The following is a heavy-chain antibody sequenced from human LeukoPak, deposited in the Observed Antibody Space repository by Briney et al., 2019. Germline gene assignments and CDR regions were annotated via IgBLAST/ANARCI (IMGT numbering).Heavy chain of an antibody. V-gene: IGHV3-9*01. CDR3: ATQLSRGYGMDV. Sequence: GRSLRLSCAASGFTFDDYAMHWVRQTPGKGLEWVSGVSWNSGDIGYADSVKGRFTISRDNAKNSLYLQMNSLRAEDTALYYCATQLSRGYGMDVWGQGTTVTVSS. J-gene: IGHJ6*02. CDR1: GFTFDDYA. CDR2: VSWNSGDI. D-gene: IGHD1-1*01.